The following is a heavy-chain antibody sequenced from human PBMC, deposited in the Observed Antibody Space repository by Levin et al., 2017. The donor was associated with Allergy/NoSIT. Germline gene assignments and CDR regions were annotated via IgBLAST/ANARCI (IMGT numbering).Heavy chain of an antibody. J-gene: IGHJ3*01. CDR1: GFTISDYA. CDR2: ITGGGVNT. Sequence: GGSLRLSCAVSGFTISDYAMAWFRQAPGKGLEWVSAITGGGVNTYYGDSVKGRFTVSEDDSKAMLYLDLRSLRVEDTVVFYCAKNQGVTSGFSLDVWGQGTMVTVSS. V-gene: IGHV3-23*02. D-gene: IGHD2-8*01. CDR3: AKNQGVTSGFSLDV.